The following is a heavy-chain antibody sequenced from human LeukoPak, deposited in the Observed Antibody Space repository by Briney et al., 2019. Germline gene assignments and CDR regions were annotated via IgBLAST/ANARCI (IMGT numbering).Heavy chain of an antibody. J-gene: IGHJ4*02. CDR3: TRSAAGVVGAADY. V-gene: IGHV4-39*07. Sequence: SETLSLTCTVSGGSISSSSYYWGWIRQPPGKGLEWIGSIYYSGSTYYNPSLRSRVTISVDTSKNQFSLSLNSVTAADTAVYYCTRSAAGVVGAADYWGQGTLVTVSS. CDR2: IYYSGST. CDR1: GGSISSSSYY. D-gene: IGHD2-15*01.